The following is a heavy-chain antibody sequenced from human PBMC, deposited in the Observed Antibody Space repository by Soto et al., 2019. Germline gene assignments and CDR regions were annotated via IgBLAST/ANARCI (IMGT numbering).Heavy chain of an antibody. J-gene: IGHJ3*02. V-gene: IGHV3-30*18. CDR2: ISFDGSNQ. CDR1: GFMFNAYG. D-gene: IGHD1-1*01. Sequence: PGGSLRLSCAASGFMFNAYGMHWVRQAPGKGLEWVAVISFDGSNQYYEESVKGRFTISRDNSMDTVYLQMHSLRAEDTAVYFCVKAGTMTGTGTTPRSFDIWGRGTMVTV. CDR3: VKAGTMTGTGTTPRSFDI.